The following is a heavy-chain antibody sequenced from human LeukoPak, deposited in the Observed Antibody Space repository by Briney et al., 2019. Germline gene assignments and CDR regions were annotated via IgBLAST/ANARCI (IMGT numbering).Heavy chain of an antibody. Sequence: GASVKVSCKASGYAFTGYYIHWVRQAPGQGLEWMGWVNPNSGGRNYAQKFQGRVTMTRDTTISTAYMELSSLRSDDTAVYYCARVPGKYYYGSGSKYYYYYGMDVWGQGTTVTVSS. J-gene: IGHJ6*02. CDR1: GYAFTGYY. D-gene: IGHD3-10*01. V-gene: IGHV1-2*02. CDR3: ARVPGKYYYGSGSKYYYYYGMDV. CDR2: VNPNSGGR.